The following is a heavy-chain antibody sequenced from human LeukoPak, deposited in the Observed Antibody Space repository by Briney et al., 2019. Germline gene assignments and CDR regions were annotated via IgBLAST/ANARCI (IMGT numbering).Heavy chain of an antibody. CDR3: ARVGSGSYYNVDY. CDR2: IYYSGST. Sequence: SETLSLTCTVSGGSISSGDYYWSWIRQPPGKGLEWIGYIYYSGSTYYNPSLKSRVTISVDTSKNQFSLKLSSVTAADTAVYYCARVGSGSYYNVDYWGQGTLVTVSS. J-gene: IGHJ4*02. CDR1: GGSISSGDYY. D-gene: IGHD3-10*01. V-gene: IGHV4-30-4*01.